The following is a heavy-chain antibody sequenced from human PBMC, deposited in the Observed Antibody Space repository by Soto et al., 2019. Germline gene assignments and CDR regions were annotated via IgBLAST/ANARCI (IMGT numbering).Heavy chain of an antibody. D-gene: IGHD3-9*01. CDR3: ARGGASYDILTGYYNYYYYGMDV. J-gene: IGHJ6*02. CDR2: ISTSSSAI. CDR1: GFTFGSYS. Sequence: EAHLAESGGGLVRPGGSLRLSCAASGFTFGSYSMNWVRQGPGKGLEWVCSISTSSSAIYYADSVKGRFTVSRDNAKNSLYLQMNSLTVEDTAIYYCARGGASYDILTGYYNYYYYGMDVWGQGTPVTVS. V-gene: IGHV3-21*01.